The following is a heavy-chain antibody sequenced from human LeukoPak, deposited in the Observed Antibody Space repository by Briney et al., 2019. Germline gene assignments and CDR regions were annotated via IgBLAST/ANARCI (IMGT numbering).Heavy chain of an antibody. J-gene: IGHJ4*02. D-gene: IGHD3-10*01. V-gene: IGHV3-20*04. CDR3: AKASRSGSGSYGPFDY. CDR2: INWNGGST. Sequence: GGSLRLSCAASGFTFDDYGMSWVRQAPGKGLEWVSGINWNGGSTGYADSVKGRFTISRDNAKNSLYLQMNSLRAEDTALYYCAKASRSGSGSYGPFDYWGQGTLVTVSS. CDR1: GFTFDDYG.